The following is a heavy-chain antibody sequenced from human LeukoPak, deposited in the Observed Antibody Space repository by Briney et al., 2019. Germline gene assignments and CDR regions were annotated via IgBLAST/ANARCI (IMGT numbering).Heavy chain of an antibody. Sequence: SETLSLTCTVSGDSISSYYWSWIRQPPGKGLEWIGYIYYSGSTNYNPSLKSRVIISVDMSKNQFSLKLSSVTAADTAVYNCARTSVWAHLDYWGQGTLVTVSS. CDR1: GDSISSYY. CDR2: IYYSGST. J-gene: IGHJ4*02. CDR3: ARTSVWAHLDY. D-gene: IGHD1-26*01. V-gene: IGHV4-59*01.